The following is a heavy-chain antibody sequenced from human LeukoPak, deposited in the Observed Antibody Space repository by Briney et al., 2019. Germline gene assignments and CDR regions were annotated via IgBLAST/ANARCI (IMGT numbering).Heavy chain of an antibody. D-gene: IGHD3-22*01. CDR3: ARALGSSGYYYGY. Sequence: GGSLRLSCAASGFTFSSYSMNWVRQAPGKGLEWVSSISSSSSYIYYADSVKGRFTISRDNSKNTLYLQMNSLRAEDTAVYYCARALGSSGYYYGYWGQGTLVTVSS. J-gene: IGHJ4*02. V-gene: IGHV3-21*01. CDR1: GFTFSSYS. CDR2: ISSSSSYI.